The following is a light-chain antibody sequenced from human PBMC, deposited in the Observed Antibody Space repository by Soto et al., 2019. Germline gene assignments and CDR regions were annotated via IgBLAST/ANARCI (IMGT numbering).Light chain of an antibody. CDR1: QGLSSY. Sequence: DIQLTQSPSFLSASVGDRVTITCRASQGLSSYLAWYQQKPGKAPKLMIYAASTLQSGVPSRFSGSGPGTEFTLTISSLQPEDFATYYCQQLNSYPPPFCQGTKLEIK. J-gene: IGKJ2*01. V-gene: IGKV1-9*01. CDR2: AAS. CDR3: QQLNSYPPP.